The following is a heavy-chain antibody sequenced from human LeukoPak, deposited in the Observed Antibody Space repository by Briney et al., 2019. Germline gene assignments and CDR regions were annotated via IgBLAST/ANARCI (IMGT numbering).Heavy chain of an antibody. V-gene: IGHV3-30*02. Sequence: PGGSLRLSCAASGLTFNIYGMHWVRQAPGKGLAWVAFIRFDGSNKYYADSVKGRFTISRDNSKNTLYLQMNSLRAEDTAVYYCAKDPYDFWSGYPGYWGQGTLVTVSS. D-gene: IGHD3-3*01. J-gene: IGHJ4*02. CDR3: AKDPYDFWSGYPGY. CDR1: GLTFNIYG. CDR2: IRFDGSNK.